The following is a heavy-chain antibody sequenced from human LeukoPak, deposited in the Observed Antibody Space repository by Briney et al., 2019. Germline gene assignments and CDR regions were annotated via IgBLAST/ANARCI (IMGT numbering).Heavy chain of an antibody. CDR2: IYHSGST. CDR1: GGSISSGGYY. Sequence: SETLSLTCTVSGGSISSGGYYWSWIRQPPGKGLEWIGYIYHSGSTYYNPSLKSRVTISVDRSKNQFSLKLSSVTAADTAVYYCARVLGRYSYGYKAFDIWAKGQWSPSLQ. D-gene: IGHD5-18*01. CDR3: ARVLGRYSYGYKAFDI. J-gene: IGHJ3*02. V-gene: IGHV4-30-2*01.